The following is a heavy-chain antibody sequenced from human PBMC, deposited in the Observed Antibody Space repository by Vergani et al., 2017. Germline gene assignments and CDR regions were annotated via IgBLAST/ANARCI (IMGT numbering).Heavy chain of an antibody. D-gene: IGHD6-6*01. CDR2: IIPIFGTS. Sequence: QVQLVQSGAEVKKPGSSVKVSCKASGGTFSSYTINWVRQAPGQGLEWMGGIIPIFGTSNYAQKFQGRVTITADESTRTAYMELSSLRSEDTAVYYCATMGIAARRQRDYWGQGTLVTVSS. CDR1: GGTFSSYT. CDR3: ATMGIAARRQRDY. J-gene: IGHJ4*02. V-gene: IGHV1-69*01.